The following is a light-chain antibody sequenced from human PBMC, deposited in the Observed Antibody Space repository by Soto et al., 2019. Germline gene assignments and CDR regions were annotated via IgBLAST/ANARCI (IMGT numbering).Light chain of an antibody. CDR3: QQSYTTPIT. CDR2: AAS. Sequence: DIQMTQSPSSLSASVGDRVIITCRASQTISSHLNWYQQKPGKVPNLLVYAASSLQSGVPSRFTGSGSGTDFTLTISSLQPEDFATYFCQQSYTTPITFGQGTRL. CDR1: QTISSH. J-gene: IGKJ5*01. V-gene: IGKV1-39*01.